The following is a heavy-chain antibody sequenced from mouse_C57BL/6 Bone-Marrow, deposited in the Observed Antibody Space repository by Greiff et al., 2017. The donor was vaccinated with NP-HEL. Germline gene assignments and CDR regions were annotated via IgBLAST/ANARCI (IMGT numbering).Heavy chain of an antibody. CDR1: GYTFTYYY. J-gene: IGHJ1*03. CDR3: ARCYGSSYSWYFDV. D-gene: IGHD1-1*01. CDR2: INPNNGGT. Sequence: VQLQQSGPELVKPGASVKISCKASGYTFTYYYMNWVKQSHGKSLEWIGDINPNNGGTSYNQKFKGKATLTVDKSSSTAYMELRSLTSEDSAVYYCARCYGSSYSWYFDVWGTGTTVTVSS. V-gene: IGHV1-26*01.